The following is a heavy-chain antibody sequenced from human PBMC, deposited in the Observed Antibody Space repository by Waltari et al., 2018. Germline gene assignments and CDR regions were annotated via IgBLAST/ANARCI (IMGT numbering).Heavy chain of an antibody. Sequence: QVQLQQWGAGLLKPSETLSLTCAVYGGSFSGYYWSWIRQPQGKGLEWIGEINHSGSTNYNPSLKSRVTISVDTSKNQFSLKLSSVTAADTAVYYCARGPPARVVVTAAVRYFDLWGRGTLVTVSS. D-gene: IGHD2-21*02. CDR1: GGSFSGYY. CDR3: ARGPPARVVVTAAVRYFDL. J-gene: IGHJ2*01. V-gene: IGHV4-34*01. CDR2: INHSGST.